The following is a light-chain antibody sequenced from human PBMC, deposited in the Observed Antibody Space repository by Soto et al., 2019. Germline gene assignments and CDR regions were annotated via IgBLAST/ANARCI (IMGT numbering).Light chain of an antibody. CDR1: QSLLDSSTNKNY. J-gene: IGKJ1*01. V-gene: IGKV4-1*01. Sequence: MTQSPDSLSLSLGKRSTSNCKSSQSLLDSSTNKNYLAWYQQKPGQPPKLLIHWASNREFGVPDRFSGSGSGTDFTLTISSLQTEGVATYYCHQYYHDLWTFGQGTKVDI. CDR2: WAS. CDR3: HQYYHDLWT.